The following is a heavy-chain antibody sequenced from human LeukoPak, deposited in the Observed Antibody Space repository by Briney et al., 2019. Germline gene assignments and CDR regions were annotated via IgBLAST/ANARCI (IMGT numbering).Heavy chain of an antibody. Sequence: GGSLRLSCVTSGFSLSGYWMYWVRQAPGKGLMYISRNNGDGSTTNYADVVKGRFTMSRDNVKNTLYLQMNSLRVEDTAVYYCARDPRNVGLAPWGQGTLVTVSS. D-gene: IGHD2-15*01. CDR2: NNGDGSTT. CDR1: GFSLSGYW. CDR3: ARDPRNVGLAP. V-gene: IGHV3-74*01. J-gene: IGHJ5*02.